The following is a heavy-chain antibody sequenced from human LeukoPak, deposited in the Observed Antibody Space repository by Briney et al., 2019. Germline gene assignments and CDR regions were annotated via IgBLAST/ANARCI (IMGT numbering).Heavy chain of an antibody. CDR2: MNPNSGGT. V-gene: IGHV1-2*02. CDR1: GYTFTGYY. J-gene: IGHJ5*02. CDR3: ARGGCSSTSCYTGWFDP. D-gene: IGHD2-2*02. Sequence: TSVKVSCTAAGYTFTGYYMHWGRQAPGQGLEWMGWMNPNSGGTNYAQKFQGRVTMTRDTSISTAYVEMSRLRSDGTAVYYCARGGCSSTSCYTGWFDPWGQGTLVTVSS.